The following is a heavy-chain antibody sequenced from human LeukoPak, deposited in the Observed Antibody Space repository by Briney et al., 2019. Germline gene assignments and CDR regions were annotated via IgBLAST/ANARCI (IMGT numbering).Heavy chain of an antibody. D-gene: IGHD4-17*01. CDR2: INPSGGRT. CDR1: GYTFISYF. J-gene: IGHJ4*02. Sequence: ASVKVSCKASGYTFISYFMNWVRQAPGQGLEWMGIINPSGGRTNYAQKFEGRVIVTRDTSTSRVYMELYSLRSGDTAVYYCARGGRDYGDFLAGHWGQGTLVTVSS. V-gene: IGHV1-46*01. CDR3: ARGGRDYGDFLAGH.